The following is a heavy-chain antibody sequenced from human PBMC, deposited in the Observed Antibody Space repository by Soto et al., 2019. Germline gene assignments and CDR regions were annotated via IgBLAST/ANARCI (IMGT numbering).Heavy chain of an antibody. Sequence: LSLTCAVYGGSFSGYYWSWIRQPPGKGLEWIGEINHSGSTNYNPSLKSRVTISVDTSKNQFSLKLSSVTAADTAVYYCARARITMVRGDKNNWFDPWGQGTLVTVS. J-gene: IGHJ5*02. V-gene: IGHV4-34*01. CDR3: ARARITMVRGDKNNWFDP. D-gene: IGHD3-10*01. CDR2: INHSGST. CDR1: GGSFSGYY.